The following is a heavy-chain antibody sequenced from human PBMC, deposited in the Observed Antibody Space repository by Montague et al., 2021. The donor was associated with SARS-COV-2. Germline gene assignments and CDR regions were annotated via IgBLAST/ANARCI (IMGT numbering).Heavy chain of an antibody. CDR3: AKASRGYGGDFDS. V-gene: IGHV4-59*02. J-gene: IGHJ4*02. D-gene: IGHD4-23*01. Sequence: SETLSLTCSVSGDSVNRNYWSWVRQPPGKGLEWLGYIFYSGSTYNPSLNSRVTMSLDTSKNHFSPNLISVTAADTAVYYCAKASRGYGGDFDSWGQGTLVIVSS. CDR2: IFYSGST. CDR1: GDSVNRNY.